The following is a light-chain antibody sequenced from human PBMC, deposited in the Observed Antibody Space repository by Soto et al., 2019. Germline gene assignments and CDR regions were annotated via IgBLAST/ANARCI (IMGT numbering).Light chain of an antibody. Sequence: DIVMTQSPLSLPVTPGEPASISCRSSQSLLHSNGYNYLDWYLQKPGQSPQLLIYLGSNRASGVPYRFSGSGSGTDFTLKISRVEAEDVGVYYCMQALHTPSITFGQGTRLEIK. CDR2: LGS. V-gene: IGKV2-28*01. J-gene: IGKJ5*01. CDR3: MQALHTPSIT. CDR1: QSLLHSNGYNY.